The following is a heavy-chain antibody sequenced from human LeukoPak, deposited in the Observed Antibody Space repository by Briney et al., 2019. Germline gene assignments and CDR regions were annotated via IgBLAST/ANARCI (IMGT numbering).Heavy chain of an antibody. Sequence: GESPKTSFKGSGYSFTNYWIGWVRQMPGKSLEWMGIIYPGDSDTTYSPSFQGQVTISADKSISTAYLQWSSLKASDTAMYYCARLSWHDSTGYYPLDFDYWGQGTLVTVSS. CDR3: ARLSWHDSTGYYPLDFDY. D-gene: IGHD3-22*01. V-gene: IGHV5-51*01. J-gene: IGHJ4*02. CDR1: GYSFTNYW. CDR2: IYPGDSDT.